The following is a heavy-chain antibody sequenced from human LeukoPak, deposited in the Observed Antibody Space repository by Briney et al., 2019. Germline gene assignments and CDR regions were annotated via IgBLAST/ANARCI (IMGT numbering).Heavy chain of an antibody. CDR1: GYTFTSYA. Sequence: GVSVKVSCKASGYTFTSYAINWVRQATGQGLEWMGWMNPNSGNTGYAQKFQGRVTMTRNTSISTAYMELSSLRSEDTAVYYCARGGGSSSWSKRGLGYWGQGTLVTVSS. CDR2: MNPNSGNT. CDR3: ARGGGSSSWSKRGLGY. D-gene: IGHD6-13*01. J-gene: IGHJ4*02. V-gene: IGHV1-8*02.